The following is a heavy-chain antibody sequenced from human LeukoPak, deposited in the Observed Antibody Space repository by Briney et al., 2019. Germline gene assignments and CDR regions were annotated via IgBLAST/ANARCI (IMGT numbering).Heavy chain of an antibody. CDR2: IYYSGST. J-gene: IGHJ3*02. Sequence: PSETLSLTCTVSGGSISSYYWSWIRQPPGKGLEWIGYIYYSGSTYYNPSLKSRVTISVDTSKNQFSLKLSSVTAADTAVYYCARDVIEGSGSYFPHDAFDIWGQGTMVTVSS. V-gene: IGHV4-59*12. CDR3: ARDVIEGSGSYFPHDAFDI. CDR1: GGSISSYY. D-gene: IGHD3-10*01.